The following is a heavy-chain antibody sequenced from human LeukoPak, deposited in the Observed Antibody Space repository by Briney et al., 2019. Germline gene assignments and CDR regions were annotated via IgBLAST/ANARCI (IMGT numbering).Heavy chain of an antibody. CDR3: ARGPRSSRSYYDILTGYYPY. D-gene: IGHD3-9*01. J-gene: IGHJ4*02. CDR2: INHSGST. Sequence: GSLRLSCAASGFTFSSYAMSWIRQPPGKGLEWIGEINHSGSTNYNPSLKSRVTISVDTSKNQFSLKLSSVTAADTAVYYCARGPRSSRSYYDILTGYYPYWGQGTLVTVSS. V-gene: IGHV4-34*01. CDR1: GFTFSSYA.